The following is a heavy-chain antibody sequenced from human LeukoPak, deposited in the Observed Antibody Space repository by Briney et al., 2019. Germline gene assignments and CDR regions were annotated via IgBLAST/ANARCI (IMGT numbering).Heavy chain of an antibody. J-gene: IGHJ4*02. CDR1: GGTFSSYA. CDR3: ARDLRHYYDSSGYLY. D-gene: IGHD3-22*01. V-gene: IGHV1-18*01. Sequence: GASVKVSCKASGGTFSSYAISWVRQAPGQGLEWMGWISAYNGNTNYAQKLQGRVTMTTDTSTSTAYMELRSLRSDDTAVYYCARDLRHYYDSSGYLYWGQGTLVTVSS. CDR2: ISAYNGNT.